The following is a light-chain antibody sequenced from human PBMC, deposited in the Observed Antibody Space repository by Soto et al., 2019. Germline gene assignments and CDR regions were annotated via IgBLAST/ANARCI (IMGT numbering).Light chain of an antibody. CDR1: SSDVGGYNS. CDR2: EVT. Sequence: QSVLTQHPSASGSPGQSVTISCTGTSSDVGGYNSVSWYQQHPGKAPKLMIYEVTKRPSGVPDRFSGSKSGNTASLTVSGLQAEDEADYYCSSYAGRNNLVFGGGTKLTVL. J-gene: IGLJ2*01. V-gene: IGLV2-8*01. CDR3: SSYAGRNNLV.